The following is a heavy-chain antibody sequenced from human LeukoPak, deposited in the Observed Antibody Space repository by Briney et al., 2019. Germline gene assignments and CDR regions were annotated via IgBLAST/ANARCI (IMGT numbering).Heavy chain of an antibody. CDR3: ATGGYSYGPNWFDP. J-gene: IGHJ5*02. CDR2: ISYDGSNK. Sequence: GGSLGLSWAASGFTFSSYAMHRGRQAPGKGLEWVAVISYDGSNKYYADSVKGRFTISRDNSKNTLYLQMNSLRAEGTPVYYCATGGYSYGPNWFDPWGQGTLVTVSS. V-gene: IGHV3-30*04. CDR1: GFTFSSYA. D-gene: IGHD5-18*01.